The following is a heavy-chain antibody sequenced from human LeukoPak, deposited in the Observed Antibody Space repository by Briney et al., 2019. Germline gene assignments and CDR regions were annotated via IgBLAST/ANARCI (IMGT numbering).Heavy chain of an antibody. CDR2: ISGSGGST. CDR3: AKDSLIAVAGTGVPDY. J-gene: IGHJ4*02. V-gene: IGHV3-23*01. Sequence: GGSLRLSCAASGFTFSSYAMSWVRQAPGKGLEWVSAISGSGGSTYYADSVKGRFTISRDNSKNTLYLQMNSLRAEDTAVYYCAKDSLIAVAGTGVPDYWGQGTLVTVSS. D-gene: IGHD6-19*01. CDR1: GFTFSSYA.